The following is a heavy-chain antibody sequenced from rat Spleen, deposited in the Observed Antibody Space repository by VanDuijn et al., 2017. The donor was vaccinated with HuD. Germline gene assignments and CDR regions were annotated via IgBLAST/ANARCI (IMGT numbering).Heavy chain of an antibody. CDR3: ARSEGTHYYLPFAD. J-gene: IGHJ3*01. D-gene: IGHD1-12*02. Sequence: EVQLQESGPGLVKPSQSLSLTCSVTGYSITSYYWGWIRKFPGNKLEWMGYLDSAGSAEYNPSLKSRISITRDTSKNQLFLQINPVTTEDTATYYCARSEGTHYYLPFADWGQGTLVTVSS. CDR1: GYSITSYY. V-gene: IGHV3-3*01. CDR2: LDSAGSA.